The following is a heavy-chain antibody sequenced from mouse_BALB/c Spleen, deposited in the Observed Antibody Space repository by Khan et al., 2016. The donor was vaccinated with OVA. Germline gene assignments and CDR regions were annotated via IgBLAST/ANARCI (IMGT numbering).Heavy chain of an antibody. V-gene: IGHV5-6-5*01. D-gene: IGHD1-1*01. CDR1: GFTFSNYA. CDR2: ISSGGNT. J-gene: IGHJ3*01. Sequence: EVKLVESGGGLVKPGGSLKVSCAASGFTFSNYAMSWVRQTAEKRMEWVASISSGGNTYFPDSVKGRFTISRDNVRNSVYLQRRSMRSEDTAMYYCARDYGFVYWGQGTLVTGSA. CDR3: ARDYGFVY.